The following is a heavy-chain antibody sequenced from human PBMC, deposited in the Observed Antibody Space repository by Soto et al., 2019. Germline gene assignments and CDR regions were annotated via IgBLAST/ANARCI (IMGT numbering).Heavy chain of an antibody. CDR3: ARMLRYFDWLPNNWFDP. Sequence: SETLSLTCTVSGGSISSYYWSWIRQPPGKGLEWIGYIYYSGSTNYNPSLKSRVTISVDTSKNQFSLKLSSVTAADTAVYYCARMLRYFDWLPNNWFDPWGQGTLVTVSS. V-gene: IGHV4-59*01. J-gene: IGHJ5*02. CDR2: IYYSGST. D-gene: IGHD3-9*01. CDR1: GGSISSYY.